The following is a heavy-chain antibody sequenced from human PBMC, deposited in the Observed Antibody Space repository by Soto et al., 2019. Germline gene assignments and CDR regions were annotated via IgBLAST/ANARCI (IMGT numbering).Heavy chain of an antibody. CDR1: GFTFSNSA. CDR3: ASTVPLRYGDPSDFDF. J-gene: IGHJ4*02. Sequence: EVQLLESGGGLVQPGGSLRLSCAASGFTFSNSAMYWVRLAPGKGLEWVSTIVNSGENTYYAGSVKGRFTISKDNSKSMLYLQMNSLGAEDTAVYFCASTVPLRYGDPSDFDFWGQGTLVAVSS. V-gene: IGHV3-23*01. D-gene: IGHD4-17*01. CDR2: IVNSGENT.